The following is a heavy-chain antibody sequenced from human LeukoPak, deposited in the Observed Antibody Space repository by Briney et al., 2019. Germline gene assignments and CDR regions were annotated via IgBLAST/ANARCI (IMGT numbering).Heavy chain of an antibody. J-gene: IGHJ5*02. D-gene: IGHD4-17*01. V-gene: IGHV4-34*01. CDR1: GGSFSGYY. CDR3: ARGATVTTLRFDP. Sequence: SGTLSLTCAVYGGSFSGYYWSWIRQPPGKGLEWIGEINHSGSTNYNPSLKSRVTISVDTSKNQFSLKLSSVTAADTAVYYCARGATVTTLRFDPWGQGTLVTVSS. CDR2: INHSGST.